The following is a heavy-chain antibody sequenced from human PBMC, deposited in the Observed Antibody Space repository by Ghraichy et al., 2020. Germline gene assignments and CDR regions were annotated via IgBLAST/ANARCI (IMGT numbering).Heavy chain of an antibody. CDR1: GFTFSHYD. D-gene: IGHD2-21*02. V-gene: IGHV3-30*03. CDR2: ISSDGSRK. Sequence: GGSLRLSCAASGFTFSHYDVHWVRQAPGKGLEWVAVISSDGSRKFYGDSVKGRFTISRDNAKNTLYLQMNSLRGEDTELYHCATGPFHSCGVGCYSDYFESWGQGTLVTVSS. CDR3: ATGPFHSCGVGCYSDYFES. J-gene: IGHJ4*02.